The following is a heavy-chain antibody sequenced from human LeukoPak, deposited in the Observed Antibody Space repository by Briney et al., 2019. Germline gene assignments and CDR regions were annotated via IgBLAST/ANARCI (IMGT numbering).Heavy chain of an antibody. CDR1: GFPFSRHW. CDR2: IKQDGSQ. Sequence: GGSLRLSCAASGFPFSRHWKGWVRQAPGKGLEWVTNIKQDGSQYYVDSVKGRFFISRDNAKNSVSLQMNSLRGEDTAVYYCARGPDFGDRLDYFDYWGQGTLVTVS. CDR3: ARGPDFGDRLDYFDY. J-gene: IGHJ4*02. V-gene: IGHV3-7*01. D-gene: IGHD4-17*01.